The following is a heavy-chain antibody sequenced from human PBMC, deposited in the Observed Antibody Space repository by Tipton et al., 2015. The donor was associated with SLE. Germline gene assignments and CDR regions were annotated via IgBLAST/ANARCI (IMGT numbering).Heavy chain of an antibody. CDR3: ARGAVVVPAAIQDYYYGMDV. Sequence: QVQLVQSGAEVKKPGASVKVSCKASGYTFTSYGISWVRQAPGQGLEWMGGIIPIFGTANYAQKFQGRVTITADESTSTAYMELSSLRSEDTAVYYCARGAVVVPAAIQDYYYGMDVWGQGTTVTVSS. J-gene: IGHJ6*02. D-gene: IGHD2-2*02. CDR2: IIPIFGTA. V-gene: IGHV1-69*01. CDR1: GYTFTSYG.